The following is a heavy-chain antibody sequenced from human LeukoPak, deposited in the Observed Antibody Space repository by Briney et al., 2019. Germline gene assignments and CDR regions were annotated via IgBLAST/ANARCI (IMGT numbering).Heavy chain of an antibody. CDR1: GYSISSGFY. CDR2: IYHSGRT. Sequence: PSETLSLTCTVSGYSISSGFYWAWIRQPPGKGLEWIGSIYHSGRTHYNPSLKSRVTISVDTSKNQFSLKLSSVTAADTAVYYCARGVDYYGVWGQGTLVTVSS. D-gene: IGHD3-10*01. J-gene: IGHJ4*02. V-gene: IGHV4-38-2*02. CDR3: ARGVDYYGV.